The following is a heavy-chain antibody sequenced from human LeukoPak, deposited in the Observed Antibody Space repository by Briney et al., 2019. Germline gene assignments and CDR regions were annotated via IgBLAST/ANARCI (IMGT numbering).Heavy chain of an antibody. D-gene: IGHD2-21*01. CDR3: ARAPVTSCRGAFCYPFDL. J-gene: IGHJ4*02. CDR1: GFPLSSYA. V-gene: IGHV3-23*01. Sequence: GGSLRLSCAASGFPLSSYAMSWVRQVPGKGLEWVSATSSSDDGTYHADSVRGQFTIYRDNFRNTLYLQMNRLRVEDAALYYCARAPVTSCRGAFCYPFDLWGQGVLVTVSS. CDR2: TSSSDDGT.